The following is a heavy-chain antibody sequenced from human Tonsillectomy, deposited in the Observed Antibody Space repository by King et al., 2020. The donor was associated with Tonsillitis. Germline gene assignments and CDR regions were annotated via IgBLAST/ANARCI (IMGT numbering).Heavy chain of an antibody. V-gene: IGHV4-39*07. Sequence: QLQESGPGLVKPSVTLSLTCTVSGGSISSSSYYWGWIRQPPGKGLEWIGSIYYSGSTYYNPSLKSRVTISVDTSKNQFSLKLSSVPAADTAVYYCARRASYDSSGVNDAFDIWGQGTMVTVSS. CDR1: GGSISSSSYY. CDR3: ARRASYDSSGVNDAFDI. D-gene: IGHD3-22*01. CDR2: IYYSGST. J-gene: IGHJ3*02.